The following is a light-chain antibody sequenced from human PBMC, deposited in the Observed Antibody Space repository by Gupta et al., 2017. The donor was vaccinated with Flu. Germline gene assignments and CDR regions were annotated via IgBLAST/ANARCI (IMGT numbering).Light chain of an antibody. CDR3: TSYTTTSPYV. J-gene: IGLJ1*01. Sequence: QSALTQPASVSGSPGQSITISCTGTRSDVGAYNYVSWYQHHPGKAPKLMNYEVSNRPSGVSNRFSGSKSGSTASLTISGLQAEDEADYYCTSYTTTSPYVFGTGTKVTVL. V-gene: IGLV2-14*01. CDR2: EVS. CDR1: RSDVGAYNY.